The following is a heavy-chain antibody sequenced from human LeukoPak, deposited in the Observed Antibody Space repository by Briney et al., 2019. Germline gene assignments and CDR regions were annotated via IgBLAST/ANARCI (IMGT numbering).Heavy chain of an antibody. CDR2: IIPIFGTA. CDR1: GGTFSSYA. Sequence: SVKVSCKASGGTFSSYAISWVRQAPGQGLEWMGGIIPIFGTANYAQKFQGRVTITTDESTSTAYMELSSLRSEDTAVYYCARGDCGDYVDLDYWGQGTLVTVSS. V-gene: IGHV1-69*05. J-gene: IGHJ4*02. CDR3: ARGDCGDYVDLDY. D-gene: IGHD4-17*01.